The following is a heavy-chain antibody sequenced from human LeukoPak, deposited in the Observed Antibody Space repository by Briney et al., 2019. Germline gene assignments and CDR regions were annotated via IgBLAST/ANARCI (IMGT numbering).Heavy chain of an antibody. CDR2: IYYSGST. CDR3: ARAVVVTANYYFDY. J-gene: IGHJ4*02. Sequence: SETLSLICTVSGGSISSGDYYWSWIRQPPGKGLEWIGYIYYSGSTYYNPSLKSRVTISVDTSKNQFSLKLSSVTAADTAVYYCARAVVVTANYYFDYWGQGTLVTVSS. CDR1: GGSISSGDYY. D-gene: IGHD2-21*02. V-gene: IGHV4-30-4*01.